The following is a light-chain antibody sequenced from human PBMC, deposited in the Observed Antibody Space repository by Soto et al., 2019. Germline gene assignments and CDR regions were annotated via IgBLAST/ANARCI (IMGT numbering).Light chain of an antibody. Sequence: QSVLTQPPSVSGAPGQRVTIPCTGSSSNIGSFYDVHWYQQLPGTVPKLLIYGDNNRPSGVPDRFSGSKSGTSASLAITGLQHEDEAEYYCQSYDNSLSHVVFGGGTKLTVL. CDR1: SSNIGSFYD. V-gene: IGLV1-40*01. CDR2: GDN. J-gene: IGLJ2*01. CDR3: QSYDNSLSHVV.